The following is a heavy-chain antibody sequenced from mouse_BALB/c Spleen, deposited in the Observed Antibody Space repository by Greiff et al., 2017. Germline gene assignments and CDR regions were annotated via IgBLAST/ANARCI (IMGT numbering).Heavy chain of an antibody. CDR3: AREPFAY. Sequence: VKLVESGPGLVQPSQSLSITCTVSGFSLTSYGVHWVRQSPGKGLEWLGVIWSGGSTDYNAAFISRLSISKDNSKSQVFFKMNSLQANDTAIYYCAREPFAYWGQGTLVTVSA. J-gene: IGHJ3*01. CDR2: IWSGGST. V-gene: IGHV2-2*02. CDR1: GFSLTSYG.